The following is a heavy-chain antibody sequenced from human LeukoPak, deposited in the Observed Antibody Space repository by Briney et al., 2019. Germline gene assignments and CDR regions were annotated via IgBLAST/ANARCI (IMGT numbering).Heavy chain of an antibody. D-gene: IGHD5-18*01. V-gene: IGHV1-8*01. CDR1: GYTFTSYD. CDR2: MNPDSGNT. CDR3: ASSKGYSYGPYYYYYGMDV. Sequence: ASVKVSCTASGYTFTSYDINWVRQATGQGLEWMGWMNPDSGNTGYAQKFQGRVTMTRNTSISTAYMELSSLRSEDTAVYYCASSKGYSYGPYYYYYGMDVWGQGTTITVSS. J-gene: IGHJ6*02.